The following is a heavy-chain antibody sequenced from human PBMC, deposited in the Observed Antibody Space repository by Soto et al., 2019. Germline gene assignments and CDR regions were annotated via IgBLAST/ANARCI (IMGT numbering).Heavy chain of an antibody. D-gene: IGHD1-26*01. CDR2: ISPYDGDT. J-gene: IGHJ5*02. CDR1: GYTFTTYG. Sequence: QVQLVQSGVEVKKPGASVKVSCKASGYTFTTYGISWVRQAPGQGLEWMGWISPYDGDTNYADTLQGRVTLTTDTSPSTAYMELRSLRSDDTAMYYCARDHGGCYQAASFDPWGQGTLVIVSS. CDR3: ARDHGGCYQAASFDP. V-gene: IGHV1-18*01.